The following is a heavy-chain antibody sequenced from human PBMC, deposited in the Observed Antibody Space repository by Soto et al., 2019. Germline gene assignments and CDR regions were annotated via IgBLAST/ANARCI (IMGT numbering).Heavy chain of an antibody. Sequence: PSETLSLTCAVSAGSFSSYYLSWIRQSPGKGLEWIGDINNSGSTNYSPSLKSRVTMSVDTSKNQCSLKVTSVTAADTALYYCATMFGGYGVGSYYTNWGQGTLVTVSS. D-gene: IGHD3-10*01. CDR3: ATMFGGYGVGSYYTN. CDR1: AGSFSSYY. V-gene: IGHV4-34*01. J-gene: IGHJ4*02. CDR2: INNSGST.